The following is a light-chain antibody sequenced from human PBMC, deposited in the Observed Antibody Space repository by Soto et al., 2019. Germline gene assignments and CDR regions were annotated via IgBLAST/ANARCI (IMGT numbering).Light chain of an antibody. CDR1: QSVSSY. Sequence: IVLTQSPATLSLSPWERATLSCRASQSVSSYLAWYQQKPGQAPRLLIYGASSRATGIPDRFSGSGSGTDFTLTISRLEPEDFAVYYCQQYGSSSWKFGQGTKVDIK. V-gene: IGKV3-20*01. J-gene: IGKJ1*01. CDR2: GAS. CDR3: QQYGSSSWK.